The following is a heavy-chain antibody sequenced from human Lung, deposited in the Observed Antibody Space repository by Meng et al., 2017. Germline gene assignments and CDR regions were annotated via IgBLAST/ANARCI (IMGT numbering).Heavy chain of an antibody. CDR3: ARGTPGRSYCDY. CDR1: DYTFTGYG. V-gene: IGHV1-18*01. Sequence: HVQLLQSGAEVKQLGASVKVSCKASDYTFTGYGVCWVRQAPGQGLEWMAWLGAHPGDTSFAPKFLGRVTVTADTATATAYMELRSLRSDDTAVYYCARGTPGRSYCDYWGLGTLVTVSS. D-gene: IGHD3-10*01. CDR2: LGAHPGDT. J-gene: IGHJ4*02.